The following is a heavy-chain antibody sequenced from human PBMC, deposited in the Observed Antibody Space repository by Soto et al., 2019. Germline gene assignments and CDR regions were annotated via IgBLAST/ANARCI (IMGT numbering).Heavy chain of an antibody. CDR1: GFTFSSYG. V-gene: IGHV3-30*18. J-gene: IGHJ6*02. CDR3: AKGAKLRCSGGSCYPYYYYGMDV. D-gene: IGHD2-15*01. CDR2: ISYDGSNK. Sequence: QVQLVESGGGVVQPGRSLRLSCAASGFTFSSYGMHWVRQAPGKGLEWVAVISYDGSNKYYADSVKGRFTISRDNSKNTLYLQMNSLRAEDTAVYYCAKGAKLRCSGGSCYPYYYYGMDVWGQGTTVTV.